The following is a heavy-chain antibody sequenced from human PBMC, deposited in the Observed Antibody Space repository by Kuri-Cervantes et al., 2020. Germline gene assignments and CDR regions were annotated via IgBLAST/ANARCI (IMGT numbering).Heavy chain of an antibody. Sequence: SETLSLTCTVSGGSISSGGYYWSWIRQHPGKGLEWIGYIYYSGSTYYNPSLKSRVTKSVDTSKNQFSLKLSSVTAADTAVYYCARGRSKDYFDYWGQGTLVTVSS. CDR1: GGSISSGGYY. V-gene: IGHV4-31*03. CDR2: IYYSGST. J-gene: IGHJ4*02. CDR3: ARGRSKDYFDY.